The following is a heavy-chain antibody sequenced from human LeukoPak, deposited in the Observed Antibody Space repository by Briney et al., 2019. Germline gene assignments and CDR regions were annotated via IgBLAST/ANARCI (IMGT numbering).Heavy chain of an antibody. V-gene: IGHV1-2*02. CDR3: ARGGNYYDSSGYYYVRDAFDI. CDR1: GYTFTGYY. Sequence: ASVKVSCKASGYTFTGYYMHWVRRAPGQGLEWMGWINPNSGGTNYAQKFQGRVTMTRDTSISTAYMELSRLRSDDTAVYYCARGGNYYDSSGYYYVRDAFDIWGQGTMVTVSS. CDR2: INPNSGGT. J-gene: IGHJ3*02. D-gene: IGHD3-22*01.